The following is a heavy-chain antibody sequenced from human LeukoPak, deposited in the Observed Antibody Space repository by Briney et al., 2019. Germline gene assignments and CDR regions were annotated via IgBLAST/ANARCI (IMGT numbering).Heavy chain of an antibody. CDR2: IIPIFGTA. Sequence: SVKVSCKASGGTFSSYAISWVRRAPGQGLEWMGGIIPIFGTANYAQKFQGRVTITTDESTSTAFMELSSLRSEDTAVYYCARGPAAGTSSYMDVWGKGTTVTVSS. D-gene: IGHD6-13*01. CDR1: GGTFSSYA. V-gene: IGHV1-69*05. J-gene: IGHJ6*03. CDR3: ARGPAAGTSSYMDV.